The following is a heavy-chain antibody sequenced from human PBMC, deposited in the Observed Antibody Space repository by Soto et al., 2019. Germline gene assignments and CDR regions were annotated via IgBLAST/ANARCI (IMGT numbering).Heavy chain of an antibody. V-gene: IGHV3-30*18. CDR2: ISNDGSKT. J-gene: IGHJ4*02. CDR1: GFDFSKYG. D-gene: IGHD3-22*01. Sequence: QVQLVESGGGVVQPGRSMRLSGGASGFDFSKYGLHWVRQAAGKGLEWVSFISNDGSKTNYGVSGKGRFSISRDNSEHTLSLQLNSLTAEDTAVYCCAKDQLPVYSYHSRGTFESWGQEPLATVSS. CDR3: AKDQLPVYSYHSRGTFES.